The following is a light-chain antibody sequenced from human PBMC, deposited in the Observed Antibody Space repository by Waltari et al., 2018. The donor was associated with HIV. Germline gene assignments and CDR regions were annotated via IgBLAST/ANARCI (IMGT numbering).Light chain of an antibody. V-gene: IGLV1-47*01. CDR3: ATWDDSLIWV. J-gene: IGLJ3*02. CDR2: RNN. Sequence: QPVLTQPPSASGTPGHAVTLSCSGSTSHLGTNSVYWYQRLPGMAPNLLIYRNNRRPSGIPDRFAGSRSGTSASLAISGLRSEDEADYYCATWDDSLIWVFGGGTKLTVL. CDR1: TSHLGTNS.